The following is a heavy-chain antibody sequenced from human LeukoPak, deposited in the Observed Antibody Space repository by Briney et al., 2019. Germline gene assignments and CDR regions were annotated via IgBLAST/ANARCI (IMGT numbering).Heavy chain of an antibody. CDR2: INPNNGGT. J-gene: IGHJ4*02. Sequence: ASVKVSCKASGYIFTSYYMYWVRQAPGQGLEWMGWINPNNGGTNYAQKFQGRVTMTTDTSISTAYMEVSRLTSDDTAVYYCARETSTVTTFDYWGQGTLVTVSS. CDR3: ARETSTVTTFDY. D-gene: IGHD4-17*01. CDR1: GYIFTSYY. V-gene: IGHV1-2*02.